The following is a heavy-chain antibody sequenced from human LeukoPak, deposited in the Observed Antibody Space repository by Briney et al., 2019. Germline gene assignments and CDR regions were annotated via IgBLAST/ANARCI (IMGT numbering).Heavy chain of an antibody. CDR1: GFTFSSYS. CDR3: ARDGSGWYFDY. J-gene: IGHJ4*02. CDR2: ISSSSNYI. D-gene: IGHD6-19*01. Sequence: GGSLRLSCAASGFTFSSYSMNWVRQAPGKGLEWVSSISSSSNYIYYADSVKGRFTISRDNAKNSLYLQMNSLRAEDTAVYYCARDGSGWYFDYWGQGTLVTVSS. V-gene: IGHV3-21*01.